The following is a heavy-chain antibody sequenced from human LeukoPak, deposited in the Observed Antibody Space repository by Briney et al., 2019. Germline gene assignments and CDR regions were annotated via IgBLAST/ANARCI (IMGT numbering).Heavy chain of an antibody. V-gene: IGHV4-59*01. CDR1: GGSISRYY. Sequence: PSETLSLTCTVSGGSISRYYWSWIRQPPGKGLEWVGYFYYSGSTSYNPSLKSRVTISLDTSKNQFSLKLSSVTAADTAVYYCARGPRVYCSGGSCYYLDYWGQGTLVTVSS. J-gene: IGHJ4*02. CDR3: ARGPRVYCSGGSCYYLDY. D-gene: IGHD2-15*01. CDR2: FYYSGST.